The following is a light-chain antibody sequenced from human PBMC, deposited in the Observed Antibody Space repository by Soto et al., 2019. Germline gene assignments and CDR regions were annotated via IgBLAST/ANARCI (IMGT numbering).Light chain of an antibody. CDR2: KAS. J-gene: IGKJ1*01. V-gene: IGKV1-5*03. CDR3: QQYNSLWT. CDR1: QSISSW. Sequence: DIQMTQSPSTLSASVGDRVTITCRASQSISSWLAWYQQKPGKAPKLLIYKASSLESGVPSRFSGRGSGTEFTLTISSLQPDDVATYYCQQYNSLWTFGQGTKVEIK.